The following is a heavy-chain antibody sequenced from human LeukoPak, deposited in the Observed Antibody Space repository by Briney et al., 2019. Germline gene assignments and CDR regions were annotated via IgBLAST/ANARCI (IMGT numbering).Heavy chain of an antibody. CDR1: GGTFSSYA. Sequence: SVKVSCKASGGTFSSYAISWVRQAPGQGLEWMGGIIPIFGTANYAQKFQGRVTITADESTSTAYMELSSLRSEDTAVYYCARGGGWGSQFYYYYGMDVWGKGTTVTVSS. CDR2: IIPIFGTA. J-gene: IGHJ6*04. D-gene: IGHD3-10*01. CDR3: ARGGGWGSQFYYYYGMDV. V-gene: IGHV1-69*01.